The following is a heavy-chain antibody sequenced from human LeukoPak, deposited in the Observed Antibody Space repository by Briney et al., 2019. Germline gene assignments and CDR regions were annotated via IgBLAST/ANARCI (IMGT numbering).Heavy chain of an antibody. CDR1: GFIFTDYW. D-gene: IGHD1-7*01. CDR3: ARDENYAFDI. Sequence: GGSLRLSCAASGFIFTDYWMHWVRQAPGKELVWVARIRGDGRATTYADSVKGRFTISRDNAKNTLYLQMNSLRAEDTAVYYCARDENYAFDIWGQGTMVTVSS. CDR2: IRGDGRAT. J-gene: IGHJ3*02. V-gene: IGHV3-74*03.